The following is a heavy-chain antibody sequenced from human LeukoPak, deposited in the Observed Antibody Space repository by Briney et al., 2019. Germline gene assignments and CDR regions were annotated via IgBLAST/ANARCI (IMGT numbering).Heavy chain of an antibody. J-gene: IGHJ4*02. CDR2: ISGSGGTT. CDR3: TKKPCTNCYARFDY. V-gene: IGHV3-23*01. D-gene: IGHD2-2*01. Sequence: GGSLRLSCAASGFTFSSYTMSWLRQAPGKGLEWVSVISGSGGTTYYADSVKGRFTISRDNSKNTLFLQMNSLRAEDTALYYCTKKPCTNCYARFDYWGQGTLVTVSS. CDR1: GFTFSSYT.